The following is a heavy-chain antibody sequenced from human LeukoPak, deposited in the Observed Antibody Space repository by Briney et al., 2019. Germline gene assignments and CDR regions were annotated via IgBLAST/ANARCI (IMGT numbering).Heavy chain of an antibody. J-gene: IGHJ4*02. CDR1: GYTFTSYG. CDR3: AGPQRWLQSSSFDY. V-gene: IGHV1-18*01. D-gene: IGHD5-24*01. CDR2: ISAYNGNT. Sequence: GASVKVSCKASGYTFTSYGISWVRQAPGQGLEWMGWISAYNGNTNYAQKLQGRVTMTTDTSTSTAYMELSSLRSEDTAVYYCAGPQRWLQSSSFDYWGQGTLVTVSS.